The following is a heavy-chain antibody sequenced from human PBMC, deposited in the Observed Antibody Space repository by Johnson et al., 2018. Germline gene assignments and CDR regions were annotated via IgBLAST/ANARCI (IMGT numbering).Heavy chain of an antibody. CDR2: ISYDRSNQ. D-gene: IGHD1-26*01. CDR3: AKEVFSGSFPTHYGMDV. CDR1: GFTFSTSG. Sequence: QVQLVQSGGGVVQPGRSLRLSCAASGFTFSTSGMHWVRQAPGKGLEWVALISYDRSNQYYADSVKGRFTISRDTSRNSLYLQMDSLRAEDTAVYYCAKEVFSGSFPTHYGMDVWGQGTTVTVSS. J-gene: IGHJ6*02. V-gene: IGHV3-30*18.